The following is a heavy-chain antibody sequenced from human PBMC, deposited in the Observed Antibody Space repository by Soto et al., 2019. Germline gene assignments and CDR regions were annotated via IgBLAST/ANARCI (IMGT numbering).Heavy chain of an antibody. Sequence: GASVKVSCKASGYTFTSYGISWVRQAPGQGLEWMGWISAYNGNTNYAQKLQGRVTMATDTSTSTAYMELRSLRSDDTAVYYCARDLHYDFWSGYSGALDIWGQGTMVTVSS. CDR1: GYTFTSYG. V-gene: IGHV1-18*01. J-gene: IGHJ3*02. D-gene: IGHD3-3*01. CDR3: ARDLHYDFWSGYSGALDI. CDR2: ISAYNGNT.